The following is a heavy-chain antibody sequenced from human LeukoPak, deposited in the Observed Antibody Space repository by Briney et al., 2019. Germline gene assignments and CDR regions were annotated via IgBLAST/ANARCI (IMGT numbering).Heavy chain of an antibody. CDR3: SGTYSSSSGYIDS. D-gene: IGHD6-6*01. CDR1: RFTFDGYA. Sequence: GGSLRLSCAASRFTFDGYAMHWVRQAPGKGLEWVSSISWNSGNTDYAASVKGRFTISRDNAKKSLHLQMNSLRAEDTALYVKSGTYSSSSGYIDSWGQGTLVTVSS. CDR2: ISWNSGNT. J-gene: IGHJ4*02. V-gene: IGHV3-9*01.